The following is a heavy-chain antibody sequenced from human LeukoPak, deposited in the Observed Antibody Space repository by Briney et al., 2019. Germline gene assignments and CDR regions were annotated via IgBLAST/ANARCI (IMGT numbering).Heavy chain of an antibody. CDR3: ARDFADIVVVVAVDY. V-gene: IGHV3-30*04. Sequence: TGGSLRLSCAASGFTFSSYAMHWVRQAPGKGLEWVAVISYDGSNKYYADSVKGRFTISRDNSKNTLYLQMNSLRAEDTAVYYCARDFADIVVVVAVDYWGQGTLVTVSS. CDR1: GFTFSSYA. CDR2: ISYDGSNK. D-gene: IGHD2-15*01. J-gene: IGHJ4*02.